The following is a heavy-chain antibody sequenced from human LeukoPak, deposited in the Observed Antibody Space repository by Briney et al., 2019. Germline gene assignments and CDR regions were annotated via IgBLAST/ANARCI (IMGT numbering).Heavy chain of an antibody. J-gene: IGHJ4*02. Sequence: QPGGSLRLSCVASGFIFSAYIMHWVRQAPGKGMEYVSAIRIDGSSTFYPNSVKGRFTISRDNSKSTLYLQMGSLRAEDTAVYYCTRRYGGHSGWAGYHDSWGQGTLVTVSS. V-gene: IGHV3-64*01. CDR2: IRIDGSST. CDR3: TRRYGGHSGWAGYHDS. D-gene: IGHD6-19*01. CDR1: GFIFSAYI.